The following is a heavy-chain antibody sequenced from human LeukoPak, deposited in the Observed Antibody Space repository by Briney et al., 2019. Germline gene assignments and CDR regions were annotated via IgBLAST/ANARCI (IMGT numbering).Heavy chain of an antibody. Sequence: SETLSLTCTVSGGSISSGSYYWSWIRQPAGKGLVWIGRIYTSGSTNYNPSLKSRVTISVDTSKNQFSLKLSSVTAADTAVYYCARLVLNYYYYMDVWGKGTTVTVSS. CDR2: IYTSGST. D-gene: IGHD6-13*01. V-gene: IGHV4-61*02. J-gene: IGHJ6*03. CDR3: ARLVLNYYYYMDV. CDR1: GGSISSGSYY.